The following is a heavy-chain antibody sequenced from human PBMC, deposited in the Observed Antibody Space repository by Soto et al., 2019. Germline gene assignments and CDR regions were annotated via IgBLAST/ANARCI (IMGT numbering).Heavy chain of an antibody. CDR1: GFTFSSYA. V-gene: IGHV3-23*01. J-gene: IGHJ6*02. CDR2: ISGSGGST. CDR3: AKDRRSGAAAGIYYYYYGMDV. Sequence: LRLSCAASGFTFSSYAMSWVRQAPGKGLEWVSAISGSGGSTYYADSVKGRFTISRDNSKNTLYLQMNSLRAEDTAVYYCAKDRRSGAAAGIYYYYYGMDVWGQGTTVTVSS. D-gene: IGHD6-13*01.